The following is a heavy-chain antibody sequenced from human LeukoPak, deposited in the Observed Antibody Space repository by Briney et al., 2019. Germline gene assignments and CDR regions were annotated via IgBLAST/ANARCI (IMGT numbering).Heavy chain of an antibody. Sequence: GESLKISCKGSGYRFTSYWIGWVRHMPGKGLEWMGIIYPGDSDTRYSPPFQGQVTISADKSISTAYLQWSSLKASATAMYYCARHNNYYDSSGYPFDAFDIWGQGTMVTVSS. V-gene: IGHV5-51*01. J-gene: IGHJ3*02. CDR1: GYRFTSYW. CDR3: ARHNNYYDSSGYPFDAFDI. CDR2: IYPGDSDT. D-gene: IGHD3-22*01.